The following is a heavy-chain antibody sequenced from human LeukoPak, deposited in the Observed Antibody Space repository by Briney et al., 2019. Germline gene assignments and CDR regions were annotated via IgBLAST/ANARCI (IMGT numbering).Heavy chain of an antibody. D-gene: IGHD6-13*01. V-gene: IGHV3-7*03. J-gene: IGHJ6*02. Sequence: GDSLRLSCAVSGFTFTKYWMTWVRHATGEGLEWVGYIKQDGREINSMDSVKGHYTISRDKSKNKLYLKKNSLRAEDTAVYYCAKDSTLTQPYSSSWYQDGGYYYGMDVWGQGTTVTVSS. CDR1: GFTFTKYW. CDR3: AKDSTLTQPYSSSWYQDGGYYYGMDV. CDR2: IKQDGREI.